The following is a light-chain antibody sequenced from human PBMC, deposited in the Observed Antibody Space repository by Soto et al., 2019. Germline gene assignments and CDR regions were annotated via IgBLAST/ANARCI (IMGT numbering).Light chain of an antibody. CDR3: SSYKGSSTYV. CDR2: EVT. Sequence: QSVLTQPASVSGSPGQSVTISCTGTSSDIGGFDYVSWYQQHPGKAPKLMIYEVTNRPSGISHRFSGSKSGNTASLTIPGLQAEDEADYYCSSYKGSSTYVFGTGTKVTVL. J-gene: IGLJ1*01. V-gene: IGLV2-14*03. CDR1: SSDIGGFDY.